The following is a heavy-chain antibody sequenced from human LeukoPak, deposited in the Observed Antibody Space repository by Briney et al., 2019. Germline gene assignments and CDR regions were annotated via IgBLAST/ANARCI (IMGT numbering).Heavy chain of an antibody. CDR3: ARVRPRYSWFDP. J-gene: IGHJ5*02. Sequence: ASVKVSCKASGYTFTGYYMHWVRQAPGQGLEWMGRINPNSGGANYAQKFQGRVTMTRDTSISTAYMELSRLRSDDTAVYYCARVRPRYSWFDPWGQGTLDTVSS. CDR2: INPNSGGA. V-gene: IGHV1-2*06. CDR1: GYTFTGYY. D-gene: IGHD5-12*01.